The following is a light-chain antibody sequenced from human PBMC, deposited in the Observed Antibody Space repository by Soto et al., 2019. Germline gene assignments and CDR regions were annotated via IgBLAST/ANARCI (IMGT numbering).Light chain of an antibody. CDR1: QNVGLN. CDR2: TAS. J-gene: IGKJ4*01. Sequence: EMVLTQSPATLSLSPGESATLSCRASQNVGLNFAWYQQKSGQPPRLLIHTASSRATGIPARFSGSRSRTDFTLPISSLEHEDIAVYSCQERGRWPRATFGGGTKVEMK. V-gene: IGKV3-11*01. CDR3: QERGRWPRAT.